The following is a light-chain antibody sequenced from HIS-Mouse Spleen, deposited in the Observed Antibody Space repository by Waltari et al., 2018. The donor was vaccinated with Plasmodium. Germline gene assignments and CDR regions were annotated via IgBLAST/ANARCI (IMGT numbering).Light chain of an antibody. CDR3: YSTDSSGNHRV. CDR2: EDS. J-gene: IGLJ3*02. CDR1: VLPKKY. V-gene: IGLV3-10*01. Sequence: YELTQPPSVSVSPGQTARITCSGDVLPKKYAYWYKQKSGQAPVLVIYEDSKRPSVIPERFSGSSEGTMATLTISGAQVEDEADYYCYSTDSSGNHRVFGGGTKLTVL.